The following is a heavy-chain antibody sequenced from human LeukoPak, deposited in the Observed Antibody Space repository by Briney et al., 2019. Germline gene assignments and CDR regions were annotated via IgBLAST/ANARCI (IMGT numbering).Heavy chain of an antibody. D-gene: IGHD3-10*01. CDR3: ARAPKSGSGSLEGSWFDP. J-gene: IGHJ5*02. V-gene: IGHV1-46*01. Sequence: ASVKVSCKASGYTFTSYYMHWVRQAPGQGLEWMGIINPSGGSTSHAQKFQGRVTMTRDTSTSTVYMELSSLGSEDTAVYYCARAPKSGSGSLEGSWFDPWGQGTLVTVSS. CDR2: INPSGGST. CDR1: GYTFTSYY.